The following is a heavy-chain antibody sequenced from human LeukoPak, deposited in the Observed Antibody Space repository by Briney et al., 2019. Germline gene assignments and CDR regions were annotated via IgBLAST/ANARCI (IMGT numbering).Heavy chain of an antibody. V-gene: IGHV4-61*02. CDR3: VRGVSQVRGMWFDP. CDR1: GDSISGGSFY. Sequence: ASETLSLTCTVSGDSISGGSFYWSWIRQPAGKGLEWIGRVHTSGTTDYNPSLRSRFTILMDTSKNQFSLRLSSVSAADTAVYHCVRGVSQVRGMWFDPWGQGTLVTVSA. D-gene: IGHD3-10*01. CDR2: VHTSGTT. J-gene: IGHJ5*02.